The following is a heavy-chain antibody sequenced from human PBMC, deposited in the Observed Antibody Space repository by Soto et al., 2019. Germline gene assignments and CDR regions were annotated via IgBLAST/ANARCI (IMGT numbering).Heavy chain of an antibody. D-gene: IGHD2-2*01. V-gene: IGHV3-23*01. J-gene: IGHJ6*03. CDR1: GFTFSNFA. CDR3: AKDTSSSPYYMDV. Sequence: EVQILESGGGSVQPGGSLRLSCAASGFTFSNFAMSWVRHAPGKGLEWVSEITGSTGTTYYAHSVRGRFIISRDNSKNHLHLQMTSLRAEDTAVYYCAKDTSSSPYYMDVWGKGTTVTVSS. CDR2: ITGSTGTT.